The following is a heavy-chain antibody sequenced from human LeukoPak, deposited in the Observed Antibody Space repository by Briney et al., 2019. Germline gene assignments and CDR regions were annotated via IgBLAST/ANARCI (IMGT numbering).Heavy chain of an antibody. V-gene: IGHV3-7*01. CDR2: IKQDGSEK. CDR1: GFTFSDHF. CDR3: ARGLYDFWSGYYNPIYYYYMDV. Sequence: PGGSLRLSCAASGFTFSDHFMSWVRQAPGKGLEWVANIKQDGSEKYYVDSVKGRFTISRDNAKNSLYLQMNSLRAEDTAVYYCARGLYDFWSGYYNPIYYYYMDVWGKGTTVTVSS. J-gene: IGHJ6*03. D-gene: IGHD3-3*01.